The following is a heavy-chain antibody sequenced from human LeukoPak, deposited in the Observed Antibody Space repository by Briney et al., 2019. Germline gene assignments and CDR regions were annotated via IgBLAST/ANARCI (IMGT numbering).Heavy chain of an antibody. CDR3: ARDYGSGSDSYYYGMDV. D-gene: IGHD3-10*01. Sequence: GASVKVSCKASGYTFTGYYMHWARQAPGQGLEWMGWINPNSGGTNYAQKFQGRVTMTRDTSISTAYMELSRLRSDDTAVYYCARDYGSGSDSYYYGMDVWGQGTTVTVSS. J-gene: IGHJ6*02. CDR1: GYTFTGYY. V-gene: IGHV1-2*02. CDR2: INPNSGGT.